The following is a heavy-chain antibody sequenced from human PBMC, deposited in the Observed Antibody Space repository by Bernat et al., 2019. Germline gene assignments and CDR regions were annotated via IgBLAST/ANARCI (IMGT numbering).Heavy chain of an antibody. D-gene: IGHD5-12*01. Sequence: QVQLQESGPGLVKPSGTLSLTCAVSGGSISSSNWWSWVRQPPGKGLEWIGEIYHSGSTNYNPSLKSRVTISVDKSKNQFSLKLSSVTAADTAVYYCAREPNSGYDSTLLAGMDVWGQGTTVTVSS. CDR2: IYHSGST. J-gene: IGHJ6*02. CDR1: GGSISSSNW. V-gene: IGHV4-4*02. CDR3: AREPNSGYDSTLLAGMDV.